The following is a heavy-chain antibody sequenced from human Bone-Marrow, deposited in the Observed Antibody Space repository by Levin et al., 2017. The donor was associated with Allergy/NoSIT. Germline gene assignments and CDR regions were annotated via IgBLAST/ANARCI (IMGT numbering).Heavy chain of an antibody. CDR2: ISSSSSYI. CDR1: GFTFSSYS. CDR3: ASLGGIAAAEYFDY. J-gene: IGHJ4*02. Sequence: GGSLRLSCAASGFTFSSYSMNWVRQAPGKGLEWVSSISSSSSYIYYADSVKGRFTISRDNAKNSLYLQMNSLRAEDTAVYYCASLGGIAAAEYFDYWGQGTLVTVSS. D-gene: IGHD6-13*01. V-gene: IGHV3-21*01.